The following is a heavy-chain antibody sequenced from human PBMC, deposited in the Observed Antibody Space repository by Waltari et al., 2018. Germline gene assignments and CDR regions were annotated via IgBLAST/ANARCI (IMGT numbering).Heavy chain of an antibody. J-gene: IGHJ2*01. CDR1: GGSFSGYY. CDR3: ARISAGTTRSFWYFDL. V-gene: IGHV4-34*01. CDR2: SNHSGST. D-gene: IGHD1-1*01. Sequence: QVQLQQWGAGLLKPSETLSLTCAVYGGSFSGYYWSWIRQPPGKGLEWIGESNHSGSTNSNPSLKSRVTISVDTSKNQFSLKVSSVTAADTAVYYCARISAGTTRSFWYFDLWGRGTLVTVSS.